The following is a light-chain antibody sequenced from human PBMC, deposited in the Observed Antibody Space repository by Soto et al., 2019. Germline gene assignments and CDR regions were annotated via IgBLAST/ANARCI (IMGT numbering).Light chain of an antibody. CDR1: SGHSNYA. Sequence: QLVLTQSPSASASLGASVKLTCTLSSGHSNYAIAWHQQQPEKSPRYLMKLNSDGSHSKGDGIPDRFSGSSSGAERYLTISSLQSEDEADYYCQTWGTGLWVFGGGTKLTVL. CDR2: LNSDGSH. J-gene: IGLJ3*02. CDR3: QTWGTGLWV. V-gene: IGLV4-69*01.